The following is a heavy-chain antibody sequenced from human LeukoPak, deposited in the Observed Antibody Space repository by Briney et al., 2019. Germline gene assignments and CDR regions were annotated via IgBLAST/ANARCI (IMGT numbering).Heavy chain of an antibody. CDR3: AGNEGIDVVNYYFDY. J-gene: IGHJ4*02. V-gene: IGHV1-69*01. CDR1: GGTFSSYA. D-gene: IGHD2-2*01. CDR2: IIPIFGTA. Sequence: SVKVSCKASGGTFSSYAISWVRQAPGQGLEWMGGIIPIFGTANYAQKFQGRVTITADESTSTAYMELSSLRSEDTAVYYCAGNEGIDVVNYYFDYWGQGTLVTVSS.